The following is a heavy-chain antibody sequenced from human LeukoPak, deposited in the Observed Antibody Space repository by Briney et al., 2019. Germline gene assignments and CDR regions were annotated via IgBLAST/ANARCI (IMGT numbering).Heavy chain of an antibody. D-gene: IGHD1-26*01. J-gene: IGHJ3*02. CDR2: ISSSGATI. CDR3: ARAVGTMDALDI. V-gene: IGHV3-48*03. CDR1: GFTFSSDE. Sequence: GGSLRLPCAASGFTFSSDEMNWVRQAPGKGLEWVSYISSSGATIYHADSVTQGRFTISRDNAKNSMYLQMNSLRAEDTAVYYCARAVGTMDALDIWGQGTMVTVSS.